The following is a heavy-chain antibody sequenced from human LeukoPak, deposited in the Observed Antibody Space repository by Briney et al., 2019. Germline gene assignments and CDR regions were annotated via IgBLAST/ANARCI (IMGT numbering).Heavy chain of an antibody. V-gene: IGHV4-59*01. CDR3: ARVRDGYNWFDY. D-gene: IGHD5-24*01. Sequence: SETLSLTCTVSGGSISTYYWTWIRQPPGKGLEWIGYIYYSGSTNYNPSLKSRVIISVDTSKNQFSLKLSSVTAADTAVYYCARVRDGYNWFDYWGQGTLVTVSS. CDR2: IYYSGST. CDR1: GGSISTYY. J-gene: IGHJ4*02.